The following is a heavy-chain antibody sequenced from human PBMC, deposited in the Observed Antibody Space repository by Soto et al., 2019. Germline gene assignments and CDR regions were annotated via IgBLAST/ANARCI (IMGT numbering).Heavy chain of an antibody. CDR2: ISYDGSNK. D-gene: IGHD1-1*01. CDR1: GFTFSSYG. V-gene: IGHV3-30*03. CDR3: ATGLESPPHYSYYYGMDV. J-gene: IGHJ6*02. Sequence: PGGSLRLSCAASGFTFSSYGMDWVRQAPGKGLEWVAVISYDGSNKYYADSVKGRFTISRDNSKNTLYLQMNSLRAEDTAVYYCATGLESPPHYSYYYGMDVWGQGTTVTVSS.